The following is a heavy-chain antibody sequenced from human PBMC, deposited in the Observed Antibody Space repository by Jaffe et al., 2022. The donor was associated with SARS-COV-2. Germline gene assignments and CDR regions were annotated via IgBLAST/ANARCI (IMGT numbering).Heavy chain of an antibody. J-gene: IGHJ5*02. D-gene: IGHD6-19*01. Sequence: QVQLQESGPGLVKPSGTLSLTCAVSGGSISSSNWWSWVRQPPGKGLEWIGEIHHSGSTNYNPSLKSRVTILVDKSRNQFSLKLSSVTAADTAVYYCARALGVAVTGSVTSWGQGTLVTVSS. CDR3: ARALGVAVTGSVTS. V-gene: IGHV4-4*02. CDR2: IHHSGST. CDR1: GGSISSSNW.